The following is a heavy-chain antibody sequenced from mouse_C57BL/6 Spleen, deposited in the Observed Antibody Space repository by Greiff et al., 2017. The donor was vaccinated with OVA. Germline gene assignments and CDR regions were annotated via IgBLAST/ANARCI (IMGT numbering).Heavy chain of an antibody. D-gene: IGHD2-5*01. CDR2: ISSGSSTI. J-gene: IGHJ4*01. V-gene: IGHV5-17*01. CDR3: ASYSNYDAMDD. Sequence: EVKVVESGGGLVKPGGSLKLSCAASGFTFSDYGMHWVRQAPEKGLEWVAYISSGSSTIYYADTVKGRFTISRDNAKNTLFLQMTSLRSEDTAMYYCASYSNYDAMDDWGQGTSVTVSS. CDR1: GFTFSDYG.